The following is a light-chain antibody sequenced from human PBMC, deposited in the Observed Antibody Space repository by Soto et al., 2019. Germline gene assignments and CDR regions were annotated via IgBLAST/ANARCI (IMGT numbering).Light chain of an antibody. J-gene: IGKJ1*01. Sequence: DIQMTQSPSTLSASVGDRVTITCRASQSIGNWLAWYQKKPRKAPKPLIYDAFHLDSGVPSTISGRGYGTELTLTISNLLPDDFATYYCQQYNNDSPKTFGQGTKVE. V-gene: IGKV1-5*01. CDR3: QQYNNDSPKT. CDR2: DAF. CDR1: QSIGNW.